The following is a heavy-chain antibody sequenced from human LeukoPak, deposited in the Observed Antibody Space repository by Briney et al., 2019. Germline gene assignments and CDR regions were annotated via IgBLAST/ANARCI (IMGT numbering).Heavy chain of an antibody. J-gene: IGHJ3*02. CDR2: IYYTGST. CDR1: SGSISRYY. CDR3: ASHADFLTGYYLTPDDAFDI. Sequence: PSETLSLACTVSSGSISRYYGSWIRQPPGRVLDWIGYIYYTGSTYYNPSLKSQVTISLDTSKHQISLKLRSMTAADTAVYYCASHADFLTGYYLTPDDAFDIWGQGTMVTVSS. D-gene: IGHD3-9*01. V-gene: IGHV4-59*12.